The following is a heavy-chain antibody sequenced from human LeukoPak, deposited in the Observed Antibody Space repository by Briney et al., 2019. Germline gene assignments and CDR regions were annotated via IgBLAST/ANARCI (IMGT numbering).Heavy chain of an antibody. Sequence: GGSLRLSCAASGFTFSSYSMNLVRQAPGKGLEWVSSISSSSSYIHYADSVKGRFTISRDNAKNSLYLQMNSLRDEDTAVYYCARDPFYYDFWSGPYYYGMDVWGQGTTVTVSS. D-gene: IGHD3-3*01. V-gene: IGHV3-21*01. J-gene: IGHJ6*02. CDR2: ISSSSSYI. CDR3: ARDPFYYDFWSGPYYYGMDV. CDR1: GFTFSSYS.